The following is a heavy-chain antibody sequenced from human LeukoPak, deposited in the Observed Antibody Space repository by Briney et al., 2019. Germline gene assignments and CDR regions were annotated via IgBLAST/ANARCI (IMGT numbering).Heavy chain of an antibody. CDR3: AKDHYDYVWGSYRYPYYFDY. D-gene: IGHD3-16*02. Sequence: PGGSLRLSCVASGFIFRNYNMNWVRQAPGKGPEWVSYISADITTIYYADSVKGRFTISRDNSKNTLYLQMNSLRAEDTAVYYCAKDHYDYVWGSYRYPYYFDYWGQGTLVTVSS. V-gene: IGHV3-48*01. CDR2: ISADITTI. CDR1: GFIFRNYN. J-gene: IGHJ4*02.